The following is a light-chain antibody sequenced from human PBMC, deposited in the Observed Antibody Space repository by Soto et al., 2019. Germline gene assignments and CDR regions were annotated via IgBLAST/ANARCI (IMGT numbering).Light chain of an antibody. J-gene: IGLJ1*01. V-gene: IGLV1-44*01. CDR2: SNN. CDR3: AAWDDSLNGYV. Sequence: QSVLTQPPSASGTPGQRVTISCFGSSSNIGSNTVNCYQQLPGTAPKLLIYSNNQRPSGVPDRFSGSKSGTSASLAISGLQSEDEADYYCAAWDDSLNGYVFGTGTKVTVL. CDR1: SSNIGSNT.